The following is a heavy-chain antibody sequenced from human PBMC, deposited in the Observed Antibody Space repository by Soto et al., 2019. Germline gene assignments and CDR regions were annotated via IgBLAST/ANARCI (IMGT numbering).Heavy chain of an antibody. V-gene: IGHV4-59*08. J-gene: IGHJ4*02. CDR1: GGSISSYY. D-gene: IGHD2-21*01. CDR2: IYYSGST. Sequence: SETLSLTCTVSGGSISSYYWNWIRQPPGKGLEWIGYIYYSGSTNSNPSLKSRVTISLDTSKNQFSLKLSSVTAADTAVYYCARRPPGGELDYWGQGTLVTVSS. CDR3: ARRPPGGELDY.